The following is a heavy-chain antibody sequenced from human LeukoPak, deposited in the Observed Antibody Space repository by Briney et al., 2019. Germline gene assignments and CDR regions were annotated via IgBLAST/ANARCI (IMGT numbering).Heavy chain of an antibody. J-gene: IGHJ4*02. CDR3: ARGGRIAAAGTGYFDY. V-gene: IGHV4-34*01. D-gene: IGHD6-13*01. CDR1: GGSFSGYY. CDR2: INHSGST. Sequence: SETLSLTCAVYGGSFSGYYWSWIRQPPGKGLEWIGEINHSGSTNYNPSLKSRVTISVDTSRNQFSLKLSSVTAADTAVYYCARGGRIAAAGTGYFDYWGQGTLVTVSS.